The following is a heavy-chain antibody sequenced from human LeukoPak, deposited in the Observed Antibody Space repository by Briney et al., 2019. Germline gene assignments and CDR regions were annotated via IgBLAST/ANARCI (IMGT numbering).Heavy chain of an antibody. CDR3: ARVKTTAAGTNAFDI. CDR1: GYSISSGYY. V-gene: IGHV4-38-2*02. CDR2: IYHSGST. Sequence: SETLSLTCTVSGYSISSGYYWGWIRQPPGKGLEWIGSIYHSGSTYYNPSLKSRVTISVDTSKNQFSLKLSSVTAADTAVYYCARVKTTAAGTNAFDIWGQGTMVTVSS. J-gene: IGHJ3*02. D-gene: IGHD6-13*01.